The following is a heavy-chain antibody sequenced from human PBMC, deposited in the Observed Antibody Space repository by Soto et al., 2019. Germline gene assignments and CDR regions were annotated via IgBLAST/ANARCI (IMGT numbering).Heavy chain of an antibody. CDR2: ISSSSSTI. V-gene: IGHV3-48*02. CDR3: AREGTFFGVVIS. CDR1: GFTFSSYS. J-gene: IGHJ4*02. D-gene: IGHD3-3*01. Sequence: GGSLRLSCAASGFTFSSYSMNWVRQAPGKGLEWVSYISSSSSTIYYADSVKGRFTISRDNAENSLYLHMNSLRDEDTAVYYCAREGTFFGVVISWGQGTLVTASS.